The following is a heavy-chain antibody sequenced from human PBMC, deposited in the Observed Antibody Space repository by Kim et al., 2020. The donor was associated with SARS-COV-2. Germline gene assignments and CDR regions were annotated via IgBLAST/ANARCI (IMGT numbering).Heavy chain of an antibody. CDR3: VRADRPGIWYPALGS. CDR2: ISNDDGGT. CDR1: GFTFSDYR. D-gene: IGHD6-13*01. Sequence: GGSLRLSCVAFGFTFSDYRMNWVRQAPGKGLEWLSFISNDDGGTYYADSVRGRFTVSRDDSKNSLYLQMNSLTVDDTAVYYCVRADRPGIWYPALGSRG. V-gene: IGHV3-48*01. J-gene: IGHJ5*01.